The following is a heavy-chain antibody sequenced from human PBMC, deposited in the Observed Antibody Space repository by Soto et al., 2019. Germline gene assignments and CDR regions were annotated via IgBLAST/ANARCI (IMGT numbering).Heavy chain of an antibody. D-gene: IGHD3-3*01. J-gene: IGHJ5*02. CDR2: ISYSGNN. CDR3: ASLKTIFGVINQSWFDP. V-gene: IGHV4-31*03. Sequence: PSETLSLTCIVSGDSINSDDFYWTWIRQHPGKGLEWIGYISYSGNNYYNPSLKSRVTISIDTSTNRFSLSLSSVTAADTAVYYCASLKTIFGVINQSWFDPWGQGTLVTVSS. CDR1: GDSINSDDFY.